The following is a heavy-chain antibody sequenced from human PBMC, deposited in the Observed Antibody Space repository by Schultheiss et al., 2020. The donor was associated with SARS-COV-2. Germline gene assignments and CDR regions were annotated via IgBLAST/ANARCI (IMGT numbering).Heavy chain of an antibody. Sequence: SETLSLTCTVSGGSISSYYWSWIRQPPGKGLEWIGYIYYSGSTNYNPSLKSRVTISVDTSKSQFSLKLSSVTAADTAVYYCARGGGDSSGWLDYYYYMDVWGKGTTVTVSS. CDR2: IYYSGST. CDR3: ARGGGDSSGWLDYYYYMDV. V-gene: IGHV4-59*12. J-gene: IGHJ6*03. D-gene: IGHD6-19*01. CDR1: GGSISSYY.